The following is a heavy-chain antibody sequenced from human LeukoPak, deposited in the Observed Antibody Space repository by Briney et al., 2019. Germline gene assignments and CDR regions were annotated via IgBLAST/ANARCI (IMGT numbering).Heavy chain of an antibody. V-gene: IGHV4-59*01. CDR1: GGSISSYY. J-gene: IGHJ4*02. D-gene: IGHD4-11*01. CDR2: IYYSGST. Sequence: PSETLSLTCTVSGGSISSYYWSWIRQPPGKGLEWIGYIYYSGSTNYNPSLKSRVTISVDTSKNQFSLKLSSVTAADTAVYYCARDGYSNYFDYWGQGTLVTVSS. CDR3: ARDGYSNYFDY.